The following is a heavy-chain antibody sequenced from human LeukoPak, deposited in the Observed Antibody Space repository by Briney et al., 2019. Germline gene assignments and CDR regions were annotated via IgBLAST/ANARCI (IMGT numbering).Heavy chain of an antibody. CDR3: ASRVRFGELVDY. D-gene: IGHD3-10*01. Sequence: PSETLSLTCAVYGGSFSGYYWSWIRQPAGKGLEWIGRIYTSGSTNYNPSLKSRVTISVDTSKNQFSLKLSSVTAADTAVYYCASRVRFGELVDYWGQGTLVTVSS. V-gene: IGHV4-59*10. CDR1: GGSFSGYY. CDR2: IYTSGST. J-gene: IGHJ4*02.